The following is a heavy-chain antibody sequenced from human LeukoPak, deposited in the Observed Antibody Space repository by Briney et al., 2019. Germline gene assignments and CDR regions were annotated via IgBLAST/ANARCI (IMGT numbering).Heavy chain of an antibody. Sequence: GGSLRLSCAASGFTVSSNYMSWVRQAPGKGLEWVSVIYSGGSTYYADSVKGRFTISRDNSKNTLFLQMSSLRAEDTAVYYCARGAYSSSWYFDYWGQGTLVTVYS. D-gene: IGHD6-13*01. CDR3: ARGAYSSSWYFDY. V-gene: IGHV3-53*01. CDR2: IYSGGST. CDR1: GFTVSSNY. J-gene: IGHJ4*02.